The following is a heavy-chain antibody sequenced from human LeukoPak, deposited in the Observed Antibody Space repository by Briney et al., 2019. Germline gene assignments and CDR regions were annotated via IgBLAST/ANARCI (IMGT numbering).Heavy chain of an antibody. CDR3: AKAPRGIVVVPGFTSDYYYYMDV. CDR1: GFTFSSYG. D-gene: IGHD2-2*01. V-gene: IGHV3-30*02. CDR2: IRYDGSNK. J-gene: IGHJ6*03. Sequence: PGGSLRLSCAASGFTFSSYGMHWVRQAPGKGLEWVALIRYDGSNKYYADSVKGRFTISRDNSKNTLYLQMNSLRAEDTAVYYCAKAPRGIVVVPGFTSDYYYYMDVWGKGTTVTVSS.